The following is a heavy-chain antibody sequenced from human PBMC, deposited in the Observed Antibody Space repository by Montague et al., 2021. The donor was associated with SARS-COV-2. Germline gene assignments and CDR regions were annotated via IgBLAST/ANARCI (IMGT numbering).Heavy chain of an antibody. Sequence: SETLSLTCTVSGASINVYYWSWIRRPAGKGLEWIGRIYTSGSTNYNPSLKSRVTISVDTSKNQFSLKLSSVTAADTAVYYCARDPLYYYDSSGLLLDWYFDLWGRGTLATVSS. CDR3: ARDPLYYYDSSGLLLDWYFDL. CDR2: IYTSGST. J-gene: IGHJ2*01. D-gene: IGHD3-22*01. V-gene: IGHV4-4*07. CDR1: GASINVYY.